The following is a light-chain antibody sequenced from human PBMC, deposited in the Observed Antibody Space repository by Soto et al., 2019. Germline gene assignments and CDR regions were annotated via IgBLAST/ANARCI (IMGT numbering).Light chain of an antibody. V-gene: IGKV1-5*03. CDR2: KAS. CDR3: QKYNSAPLT. Sequence: DIQMTQSPSTLSASVGDRVTITCRASQTISNWLAWYQQKPGKAPKLLIFKASSLESGVPSRFSGSGFETEFTLTISSLQPEDVATYYCQKYNSAPLTFGGGTKVDIK. CDR1: QTISNW. J-gene: IGKJ4*01.